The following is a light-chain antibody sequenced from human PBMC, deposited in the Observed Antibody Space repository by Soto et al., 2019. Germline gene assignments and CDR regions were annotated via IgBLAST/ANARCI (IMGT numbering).Light chain of an antibody. J-gene: IGLJ1*01. CDR1: SSDVGGYNY. CDR3: ASYVGGNNYV. CDR2: QVN. Sequence: QSVLTQAPSASGSPGQSISISCTGTSSDVGGYNYVSWYQQHPGKAPKLMIYQVNKRPSGVPDRFFGSKSGNTASLTVSGLQADDEADYYCASYVGGNNYVFGTGTKVTVL. V-gene: IGLV2-8*01.